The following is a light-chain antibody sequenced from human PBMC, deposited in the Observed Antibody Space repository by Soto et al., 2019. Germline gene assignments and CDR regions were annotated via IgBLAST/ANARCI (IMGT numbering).Light chain of an antibody. Sequence: EIVMTQSPATLSVSPGERATLSCRASQSVYNNLAWYQQKPGQAPRLLIYGASTRATGIPARFSGSGSGTEFTLTISSLQSEDFAVYYCQQYGSSVFNFGPGTKVDIK. CDR2: GAS. V-gene: IGKV3-15*01. CDR1: QSVYNN. J-gene: IGKJ3*01. CDR3: QQYGSSVFN.